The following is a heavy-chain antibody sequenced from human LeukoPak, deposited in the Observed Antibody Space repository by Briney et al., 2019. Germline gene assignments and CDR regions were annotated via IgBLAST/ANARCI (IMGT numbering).Heavy chain of an antibody. CDR1: GYTFTSYY. CDR2: INPSGGST. Sequence: ASVKVSCKASGYTFTSYYMHWVRQAPGQGLEWMGIINPSGGSTSYAQKFQGRVTMTRDTSTSTAYMELRSLRSDDTAVYYCARETHDFWSGYLNWFDPWGQGTLVTVSS. D-gene: IGHD3-3*01. V-gene: IGHV1-46*01. J-gene: IGHJ5*02. CDR3: ARETHDFWSGYLNWFDP.